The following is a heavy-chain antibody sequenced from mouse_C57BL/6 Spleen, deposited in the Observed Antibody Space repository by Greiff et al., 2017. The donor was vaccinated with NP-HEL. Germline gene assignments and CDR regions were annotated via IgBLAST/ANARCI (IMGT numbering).Heavy chain of an antibody. CDR3: ARSAYYGREYYAMDY. V-gene: IGHV1-64*01. J-gene: IGHJ4*01. CDR2: IHPNSGST. CDR1: GYTFTSYW. D-gene: IGHD1-1*02. Sequence: QVQLQQPGAELVKPGASVKLSCKASGYTFTSYWMHWVKQRPGQGLEWIGMIHPNSGSTNYNEKFKSKATLTVDKSSSTAYMQLSSLTSEDSAVYYCARSAYYGREYYAMDYWGQGTSVTVSS.